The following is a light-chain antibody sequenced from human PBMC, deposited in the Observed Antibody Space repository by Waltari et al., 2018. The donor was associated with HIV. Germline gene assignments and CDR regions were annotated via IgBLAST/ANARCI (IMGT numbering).Light chain of an antibody. J-gene: IGKJ2*01. Sequence: EVVLTQSPDTLSLSPGETGTLSCTASQSLSSTYLAWYQQKPGQAPRLPIYVASNRASGVPDRFSVSGSRTYFSLTISRLGPEEFAVYYCLHYDTSSYTFCQVT. V-gene: IGKV3-20*01. CDR3: LHYDTSSYT. CDR1: QSLSSTY. CDR2: VAS.